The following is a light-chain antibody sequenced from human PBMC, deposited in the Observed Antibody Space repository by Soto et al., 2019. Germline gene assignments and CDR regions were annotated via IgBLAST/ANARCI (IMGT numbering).Light chain of an antibody. CDR2: DAS. Sequence: EIVLTQSPGTLSLSPGERATLSCRASQSVRSSYLAWYQQKPGQAPRLLSYDASSRATGIPDRFSGSGSGTDFTLTISRLEPEDFAVYYCQQYGSSPVTFGPGTKVDIK. J-gene: IGKJ3*01. CDR3: QQYGSSPVT. V-gene: IGKV3-20*01. CDR1: QSVRSSY.